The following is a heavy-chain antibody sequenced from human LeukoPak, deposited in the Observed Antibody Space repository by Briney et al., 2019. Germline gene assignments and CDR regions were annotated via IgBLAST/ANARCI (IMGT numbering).Heavy chain of an antibody. Sequence: PSETLSLTCTVSGGSISSGDYYWSWIRQPPGKGLEWIGYIYYSGSTYYNPSLKSRVTISVDTSKNQFSLKLNSATAADTAVHYCARTGGTIDYWGQGTLVTVSS. V-gene: IGHV4-30-4*01. CDR2: IYYSGST. CDR3: ARTGGTIDY. J-gene: IGHJ4*02. CDR1: GGSISSGDYY. D-gene: IGHD2-8*02.